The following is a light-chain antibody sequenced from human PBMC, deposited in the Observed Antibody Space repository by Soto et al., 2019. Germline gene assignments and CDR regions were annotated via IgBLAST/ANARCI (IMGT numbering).Light chain of an antibody. CDR1: SNDVGGYNY. Sequence: QSALTQPASVSGSPGQSITISCTGTSNDVGGYNYVSWYQQHPGKAPKLMIYEVSNRPSGVSNRFSGSKSGNTASLTISGLQAEDEADYYCSSYTSSSTLNRVFAGGTKLTVL. J-gene: IGLJ3*02. V-gene: IGLV2-14*01. CDR2: EVS. CDR3: SSYTSSSTLNRV.